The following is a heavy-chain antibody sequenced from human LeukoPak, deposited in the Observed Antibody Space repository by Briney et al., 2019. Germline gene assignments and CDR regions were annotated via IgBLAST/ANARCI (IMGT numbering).Heavy chain of an antibody. CDR1: GFTFSIYW. Sequence: GGSLRFSCAASGFTFSIYWMHWVRHAPGKGLLWVSRINSDGGSTTYADSVKGQFPIPRANAKTKLHLQMNRLTAEDTTVYYCARDRIFMSRNWFDPCGEGTLVTVSS. D-gene: IGHD5/OR15-5a*01. CDR3: ARDRIFMSRNWFDP. CDR2: INSDGGST. J-gene: IGHJ5*02. V-gene: IGHV3-74*01.